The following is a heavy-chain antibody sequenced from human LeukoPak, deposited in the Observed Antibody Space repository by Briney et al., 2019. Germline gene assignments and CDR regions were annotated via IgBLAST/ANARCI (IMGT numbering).Heavy chain of an antibody. J-gene: IGHJ6*03. V-gene: IGHV1-18*01. CDR2: ISAYNGNT. Sequence: ASVTVPCKASGYTFTSYGISWVRQAPGQGLEWMGWISAYNGNTNYAQKLQGRVTMTTDTSTSTAYMELRSLRSDDTAVYYCARRGDYYYYMDVWGKGTTVTVSS. CDR3: ARRGDYYYYMDV. CDR1: GYTFTSYG.